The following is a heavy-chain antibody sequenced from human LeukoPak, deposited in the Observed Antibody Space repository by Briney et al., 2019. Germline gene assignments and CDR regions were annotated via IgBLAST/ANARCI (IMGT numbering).Heavy chain of an antibody. CDR2: INAGNGNT. V-gene: IGHV1-3*01. CDR1: GYTFTSYA. CDR3: ARERGYSYGYHDY. J-gene: IGHJ4*02. D-gene: IGHD5-18*01. Sequence: XSVKVSCKASGYTFTSYAMHWVRQAPGQRLEWMGWINAGNGNTKYSQKFQGRVTITRDTSASTAYMELSSLRSEDTAVYYCARERGYSYGYHDYWGQGTLVTVSS.